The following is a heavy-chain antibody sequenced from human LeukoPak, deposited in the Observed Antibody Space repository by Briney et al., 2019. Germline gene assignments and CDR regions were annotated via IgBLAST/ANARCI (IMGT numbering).Heavy chain of an antibody. V-gene: IGHV3-23*01. J-gene: IGHJ4*02. CDR3: AREYYYDSSGYYGRFDY. CDR2: ISGSGGST. CDR1: GVTFSSYA. Sequence: PGGSLRLSREASGVTFSSYAMSWVRQAPGKGLEWVSAISGSGGSTYYADSVKGRFTISRDNSKNTLYLQMNSLRAEDTAVYYCAREYYYDSSGYYGRFDYWGQGTLVTVSP. D-gene: IGHD3-22*01.